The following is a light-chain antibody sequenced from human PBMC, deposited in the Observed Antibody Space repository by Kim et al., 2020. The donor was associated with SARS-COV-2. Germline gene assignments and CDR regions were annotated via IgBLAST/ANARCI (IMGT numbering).Light chain of an antibody. CDR2: DVS. Sequence: GQAVTISGTGTSREVGGYNYVSWYQQHQGKAPKLIIYDVSERPSGVPDRFSGSKSGNTASLTISGLQAEDEADYFCCSYAGNYPYVFGSGTKVTVL. CDR3: CSYAGNYPYV. V-gene: IGLV2-11*01. CDR1: SREVGGYNY. J-gene: IGLJ1*01.